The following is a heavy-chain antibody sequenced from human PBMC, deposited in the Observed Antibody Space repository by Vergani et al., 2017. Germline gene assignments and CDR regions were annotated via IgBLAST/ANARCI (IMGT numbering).Heavy chain of an antibody. D-gene: IGHD5-24*01. Sequence: QVQLVESGGGLVKPGGSLTLSCAASGFSFSDHYMTWIRQAPGKGLEWVSYISNSGNTIEYADSVKGRFSISRDNAKCSLFLQMDSLGAEDTDVYYCAREXRDYNNYPGTFDIWGQGSMVTVSS. CDR1: GFSFSDHY. V-gene: IGHV3-11*01. J-gene: IGHJ3*02. CDR2: ISNSGNTI. CDR3: AREXRDYNNYPGTFDI.